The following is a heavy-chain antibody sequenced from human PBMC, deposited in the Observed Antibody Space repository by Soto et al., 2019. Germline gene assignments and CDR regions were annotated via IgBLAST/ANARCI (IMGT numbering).Heavy chain of an antibody. CDR2: IKQDGSEK. CDR1: GFTFSSYW. J-gene: IGHJ6*02. CDR3: ARDVGYYDILTGYYKSYYYYGMDV. V-gene: IGHV3-7*03. D-gene: IGHD3-9*01. Sequence: GSRRLSCXASGFTFSSYWMSWVRQAPGKGLEWVANIKQDGSEKYYVDSVKGRFTISRDNAKNSLYLQMNSLRAEDTAVYYCARDVGYYDILTGYYKSYYYYGMDVWGQGTTVTVSS.